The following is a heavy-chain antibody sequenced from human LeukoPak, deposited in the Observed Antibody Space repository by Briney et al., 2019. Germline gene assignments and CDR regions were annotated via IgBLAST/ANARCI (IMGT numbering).Heavy chain of an antibody. D-gene: IGHD4-17*01. V-gene: IGHV3-23*01. J-gene: IGHJ6*02. CDR1: GFTVSGNY. Sequence: GGSLRLSCAVSGFTVSGNYMTWVRQAPGKGLEWVSAISGSGGSTYYADSVKGRFTISRDNSKNTLYLQMNSLRAEDTAVYYCAKDRTHDYGGRKAKPYYYYGMDVWGQGTTVTVSS. CDR3: AKDRTHDYGGRKAKPYYYYGMDV. CDR2: ISGSGGST.